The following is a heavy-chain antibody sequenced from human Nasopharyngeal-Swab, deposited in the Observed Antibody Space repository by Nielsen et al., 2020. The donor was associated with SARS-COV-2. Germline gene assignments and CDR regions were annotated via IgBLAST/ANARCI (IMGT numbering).Heavy chain of an antibody. CDR1: GFSFSTYW. CDR3: ARDWSTIFGVIIRGGMDV. J-gene: IGHJ6*02. CDR2: IKQDGSET. D-gene: IGHD3-3*01. Sequence: GESLKISCAASGFSFSTYWMTWVRQAPGKGLEWVANIKQDGSETYYVDSVKGRFTISRDSAKNSLYLQMNSLRPDDTAVYYRARDWSTIFGVIIRGGMDVWGQGTTVTVSS. V-gene: IGHV3-7*01.